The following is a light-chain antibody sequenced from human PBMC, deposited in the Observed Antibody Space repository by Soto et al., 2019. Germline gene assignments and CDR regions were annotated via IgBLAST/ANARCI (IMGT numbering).Light chain of an antibody. V-gene: IGKV3-20*01. CDR3: QQYGSLPRT. J-gene: IGKJ1*01. CDR2: GAS. CDR1: QSVSSSY. Sequence: EIVLTQSPGTLSLSPGERATLSCRASQSVSSSYLAWYQQKPGQAPRLLISGASSRATAIPDRFSGSGAGTDFTLTISRLEPEDFAVYYCQQYGSLPRTFGQGTKVEIK.